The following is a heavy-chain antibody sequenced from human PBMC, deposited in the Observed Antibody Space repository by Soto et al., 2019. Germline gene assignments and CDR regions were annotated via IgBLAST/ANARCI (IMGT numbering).Heavy chain of an antibody. D-gene: IGHD3-3*01. CDR3: ARGRVYDFWSGYRNYYYYMDV. CDR2: INHSGST. Sequence: SETLSLTCAVYGGSFSGYYWSWIRQPPGKGLEWIGEINHSGSTNYNPSLKSRVTISVDTSKNQFSLKLSSVTAADTAVYYCARGRVYDFWSGYRNYYYYMDVWGKGTTVTVSS. CDR1: GGSFSGYY. J-gene: IGHJ6*03. V-gene: IGHV4-34*01.